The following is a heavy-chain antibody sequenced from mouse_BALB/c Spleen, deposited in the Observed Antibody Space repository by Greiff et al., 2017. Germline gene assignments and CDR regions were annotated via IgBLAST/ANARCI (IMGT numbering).Heavy chain of an antibody. CDR3: ARAANYYAMDY. CDR1: GFSLTGYG. Sequence: QVQLKESGPGLVAPSQSLSITCTVSGFSLTGYGVNWVRQPPGKGLEWLGMIWGDGSTDYNSALKSRLSISKDNSKSQVFLKMNSLQTDDTARYYCARAANYYAMDYWGQGTSVTVSS. V-gene: IGHV2-6-7*01. CDR2: IWGDGST. J-gene: IGHJ4*01. D-gene: IGHD3-3*01.